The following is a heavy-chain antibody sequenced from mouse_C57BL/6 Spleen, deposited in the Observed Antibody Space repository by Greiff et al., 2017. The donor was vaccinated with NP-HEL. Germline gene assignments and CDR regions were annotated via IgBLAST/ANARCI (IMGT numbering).Heavy chain of an antibody. V-gene: IGHV14-2*01. J-gene: IGHJ2*01. CDR1: GFNIKDYY. CDR3: ARNDNDD. D-gene: IGHD6-1*01. CDR2: IAPEDGAT. Sequence: VQLQQSGAELVKPGASVKLSFTASGFNIKDYYMHWVKQRTEQGLEWIGRIAPEDGATKYAPTFQGKATITADTSSNTAYLQLSSRTAEDTAVYYCARNDNDDWGQGTTLTVSS.